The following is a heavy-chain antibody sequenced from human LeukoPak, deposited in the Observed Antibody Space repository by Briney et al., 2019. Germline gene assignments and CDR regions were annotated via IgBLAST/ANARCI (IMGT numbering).Heavy chain of an antibody. Sequence: SVKVSCTASVVPLSSSAMQWGRQARGQRLEWIGWIVVGSGITNYAQKFQERVTITRDMSTSTAYMELSSLRSEDTAVYYCAAGGRVPAAWRANYYHYYMDVWGKGTTVTVSS. CDR3: AAGGRVPAAWRANYYHYYMDV. CDR2: IVVGSGIT. D-gene: IGHD2-2*01. J-gene: IGHJ6*03. V-gene: IGHV1-58*02. CDR1: VVPLSSSA.